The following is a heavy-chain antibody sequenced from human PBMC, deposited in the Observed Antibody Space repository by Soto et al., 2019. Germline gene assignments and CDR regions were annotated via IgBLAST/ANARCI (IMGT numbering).Heavy chain of an antibody. CDR3: ARVGRYDYGDYHDY. CDR1: GFTFSSYW. J-gene: IGHJ4*02. Sequence: GGSLRLSCAASGFTFSSYWMSWVRQAPGKGLEWVANIKQDGSEKYYVDSVKGRFTISRDNAKNSLYLQMNSLRAEDTAVYYCARVGRYDYGDYHDYWGQGTLVTVSS. CDR2: IKQDGSEK. D-gene: IGHD4-17*01. V-gene: IGHV3-7*01.